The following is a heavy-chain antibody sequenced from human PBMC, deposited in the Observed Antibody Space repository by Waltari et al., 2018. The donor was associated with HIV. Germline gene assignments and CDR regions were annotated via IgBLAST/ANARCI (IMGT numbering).Heavy chain of an antibody. D-gene: IGHD3-10*01. V-gene: IGHV3-15*01. J-gene: IGHJ4*02. CDR3: TSEEDYGSGSHFDY. CDR1: GFTLNSVR. CDR2: MKNKGSGGAT. Sequence: EVQLVESGGDLLKQGGCLRLSCAAPGFTLNSVRMSWVRQALGRGLEGGGRMKNKGSGGATDYAAAGKGRFAISRDDSRSTGCLQMNSLKIEGTGVYYCTSEEDYGSGSHFDYWGQGTLVTVSS.